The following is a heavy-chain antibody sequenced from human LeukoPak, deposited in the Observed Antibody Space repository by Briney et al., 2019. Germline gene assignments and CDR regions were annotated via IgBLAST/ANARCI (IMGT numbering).Heavy chain of an antibody. D-gene: IGHD6-19*01. Sequence: PGGSLRLSCAASGFTFSSYWMSWVRQAPGKGLEWVANIKQDGGEIYYVDSVKGRFTISRDNAKNSLSLQMNSLRAEDTAVYYCAKDQIAVAGRAFDIWGQGTMVTVSS. CDR1: GFTFSSYW. V-gene: IGHV3-7*03. J-gene: IGHJ3*02. CDR3: AKDQIAVAGRAFDI. CDR2: IKQDGGEI.